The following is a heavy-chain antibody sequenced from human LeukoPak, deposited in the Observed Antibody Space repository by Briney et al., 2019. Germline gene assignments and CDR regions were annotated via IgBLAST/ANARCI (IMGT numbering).Heavy chain of an antibody. V-gene: IGHV4-39*01. D-gene: IGHD4-23*01. CDR2: IYYSGTT. J-gene: IGHJ4*02. Sequence: NPSETLSLTCTVSGGSISSSSEYCGWIRQPPGEGLEWIVNIYYSGTTYYNPSLKSRVTISVDTPKSQFSLKLSSVTAADTAVYYCARPYGGNPGYFDYWGQGTLVTVSS. CDR1: GGSISSSSEY. CDR3: ARPYGGNPGYFDY.